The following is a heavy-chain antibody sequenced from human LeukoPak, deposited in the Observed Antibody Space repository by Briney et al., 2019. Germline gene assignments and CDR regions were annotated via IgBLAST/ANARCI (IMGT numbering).Heavy chain of an antibody. J-gene: IGHJ5*02. Sequence: PSETLSLTCTVSGVSIGSYYWSWIRQPPGKGLEWIGEINHSGSTNYNPSLKSRVTISVDTSKNQLSLKLSSVTAADTAVYYCARGGPSSGWYITPRHYNWFDPWGQGTLVTVSS. CDR3: ARGGPSSGWYITPRHYNWFDP. CDR1: GVSIGSYY. V-gene: IGHV4-34*01. D-gene: IGHD6-19*01. CDR2: INHSGST.